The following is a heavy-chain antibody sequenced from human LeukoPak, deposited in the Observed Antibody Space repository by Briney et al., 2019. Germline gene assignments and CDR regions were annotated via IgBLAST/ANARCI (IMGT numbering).Heavy chain of an antibody. CDR2: ISGSGYNT. D-gene: IGHD1-26*01. V-gene: IGHV3-23*01. Sequence: GSLRLSCGVSGFTFSSYGMSWVRQAPGKGLEWVSVISGSGYNTDYADSVKSRFTISRDNYRLYLQMNSLRPEDTAVYYCAKHSGSYFVYYFDYWGQGTLAPVSS. CDR1: GFTFSSYG. CDR3: AKHSGSYFVYYFDY. J-gene: IGHJ4*02.